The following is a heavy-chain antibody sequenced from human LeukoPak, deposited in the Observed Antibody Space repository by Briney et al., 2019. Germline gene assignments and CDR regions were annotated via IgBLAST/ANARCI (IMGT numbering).Heavy chain of an antibody. CDR2: IGSPGET. V-gene: IGHV3-23*01. D-gene: IGHD2-15*01. CDR1: GFDFIICA. Sequence: GGSLRLSCAASGFDFIICAMTWVRQAPGKGLEWVASIGSPGETYYADSVKGRFAVSRENSQNTVFLQLTSLTAEDTAIYYCAKDATPGNSIWDYFAYWGQGALVTVSS. CDR3: AKDATPGNSIWDYFAY. J-gene: IGHJ4*02.